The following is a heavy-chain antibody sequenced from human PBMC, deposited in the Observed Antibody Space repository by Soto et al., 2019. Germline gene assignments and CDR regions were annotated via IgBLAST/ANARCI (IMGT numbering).Heavy chain of an antibody. CDR3: ARDFYDFWSAISDY. CDR1: GFTFSSYS. J-gene: IGHJ4*02. Sequence: GGSLRLSCAASGFTFSSYSMNWVRQAPGKGLEWVSSISSSSSYIYYADSVKGRFTISRDNAKNSLYLQMNSLRAEDTAVYYCARDFYDFWSAISDYWGQGTLVTVSS. V-gene: IGHV3-21*01. CDR2: ISSSSSYI. D-gene: IGHD3-3*01.